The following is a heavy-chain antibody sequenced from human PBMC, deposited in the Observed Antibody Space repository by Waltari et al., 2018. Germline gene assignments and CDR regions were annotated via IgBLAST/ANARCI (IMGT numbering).Heavy chain of an antibody. V-gene: IGHV4-38-2*01. CDR3: ARRITGTTGFDP. Sequence: QVQLQESGPGLVKPSETLSLTCAVSGYSISSGYYWGWIRQPPGKGLEWIGSIYHSGSTYYNPSLKSRVTISVDTSKNQFSLKLSSVTAADTAVYYCARRITGTTGFDPWGQGTLVTVSS. J-gene: IGHJ5*02. CDR2: IYHSGST. D-gene: IGHD1-20*01. CDR1: GYSISSGYY.